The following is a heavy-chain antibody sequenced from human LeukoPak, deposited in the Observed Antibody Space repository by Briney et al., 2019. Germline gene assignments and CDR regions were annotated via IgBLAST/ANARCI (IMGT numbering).Heavy chain of an antibody. CDR3: ARDYYYDSSGYYAYFDY. J-gene: IGHJ4*02. V-gene: IGHV3-9*01. CDR2: ISWNSNTI. D-gene: IGHD3-22*01. CDR1: GFIFDDYA. Sequence: GRSLRLSCAASGFIFDDYAMHWVREAPGKGLEWVSGISWNSNTIGYADSVKGRFTISRDNAKNSLYLQMNSLRAEDTAVYYCARDYYYDSSGYYAYFDYWGQGTLVTVSS.